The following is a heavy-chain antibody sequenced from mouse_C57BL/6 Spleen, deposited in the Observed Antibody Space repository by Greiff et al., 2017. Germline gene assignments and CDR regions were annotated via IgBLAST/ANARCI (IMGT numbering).Heavy chain of an antibody. V-gene: IGHV5-4*01. Sequence: EVQLVESGGGLVKPGGSLKLSCAASGFTFSSYAMSWVRQTPEKRLEWVATISDGGSYTYYPDNVKGRFTISRDNAKNNLYLQMSHLKSEDTAMYYCARDHDYDGTGAMDYWGQGTSVTVSS. CDR3: ARDHDYDGTGAMDY. CDR2: ISDGGSYT. J-gene: IGHJ4*01. D-gene: IGHD2-4*01. CDR1: GFTFSSYA.